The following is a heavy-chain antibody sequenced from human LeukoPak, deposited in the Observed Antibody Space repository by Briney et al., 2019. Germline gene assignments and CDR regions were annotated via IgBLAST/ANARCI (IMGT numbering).Heavy chain of an antibody. CDR3: ARRYIYGSFFDY. V-gene: IGHV5-51*01. D-gene: IGHD5-18*01. J-gene: IGHJ4*02. CDR1: GYSSSSYW. CDR2: IYPGDSDT. Sequence: GEALKISCKAAGYSSSSYWIGCLLHLPAKSLVGLGFIYPGDSDTRYSPSFQGQVTISVDKSISTAYLQWSSLKASDTAMYYCARRYIYGSFFDYWGQGTLVTVSS.